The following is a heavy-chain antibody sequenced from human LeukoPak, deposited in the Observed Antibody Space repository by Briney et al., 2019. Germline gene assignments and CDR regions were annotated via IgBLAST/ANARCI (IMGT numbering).Heavy chain of an antibody. CDR1: GYTLTELS. Sequence: GASVKVSCKVSGYTLTELSMHWARQAPGKGLEWMGGFDPEDGETIYAQKFQGRVTMTENTSTDTAYMELSSLRSEDTAVYYCATPPMIAVAGTPRAFDIWGQGTMVTVSS. CDR3: ATPPMIAVAGTPRAFDI. V-gene: IGHV1-24*01. CDR2: FDPEDGET. D-gene: IGHD6-19*01. J-gene: IGHJ3*02.